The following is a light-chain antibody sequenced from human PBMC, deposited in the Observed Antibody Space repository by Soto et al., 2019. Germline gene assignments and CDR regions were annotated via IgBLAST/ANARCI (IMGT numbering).Light chain of an antibody. Sequence: EIVLTQSPATLSVSPGERATLSCRVSQSVKTNLAWYQQKPGQAPRLVMYEASTRATGIPARFSGSGSKTEFTLTISSLQSEDSAVYFCQQYDDWPPRLSFGGGTKVEIK. CDR1: QSVKTN. V-gene: IGKV3-15*01. J-gene: IGKJ4*01. CDR3: QQYDDWPPRLS. CDR2: EAS.